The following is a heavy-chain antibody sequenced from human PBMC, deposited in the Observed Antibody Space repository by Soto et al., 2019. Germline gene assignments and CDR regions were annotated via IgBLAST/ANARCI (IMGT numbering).Heavy chain of an antibody. CDR2: IRVNNGDT. CDR3: ARDLGYSDFVVYY. D-gene: IGHD4-17*01. V-gene: IGHV1-18*01. J-gene: IGHJ4*02. Sequence: QVQLVQSGAEVKKPGASVKVSCKASGYTFTNSGFSWVRQAPGQGLEWVGWIRVNNGDTHYAQKLQGRVTMTTDTSTSTAFMELRSLRSDDTAVYYCARDLGYSDFVVYYWGQGTMITVSS. CDR1: GYTFTNSG.